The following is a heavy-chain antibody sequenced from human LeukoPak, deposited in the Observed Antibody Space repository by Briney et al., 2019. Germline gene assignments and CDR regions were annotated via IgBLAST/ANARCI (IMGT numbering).Heavy chain of an antibody. CDR2: IKEDGSEK. CDR1: GLTFSSSW. Sequence: GGSLRLSCAASGLTFSSSWMTWVRQTPGKGLEWVANIKEDGSEKYYVDSVKGRFTISRDNAKNSLYLQMNSLRAEDAALYYCATDVGADWGQGTLVTVSS. CDR3: ATDVGAD. V-gene: IGHV3-7*01. J-gene: IGHJ4*02.